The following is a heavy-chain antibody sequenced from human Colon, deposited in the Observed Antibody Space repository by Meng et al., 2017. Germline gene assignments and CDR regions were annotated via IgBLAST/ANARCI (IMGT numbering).Heavy chain of an antibody. J-gene: IGHJ4*02. CDR3: GRPEGR. CDR1: GESFSGYY. D-gene: IGHD6-6*01. V-gene: IGHV4-34*01. CDR2: INHSGRT. Sequence: QVQLQQWGAGLLKPSETLSLTCAVYGESFSGYYWSWSRQPPGKGLEWIGEINHSGRTNYNPSLKSRLTISVDTSKNQFSLNLRSGTAADTAVYFCGRPEGRWGQGTLVTVSS.